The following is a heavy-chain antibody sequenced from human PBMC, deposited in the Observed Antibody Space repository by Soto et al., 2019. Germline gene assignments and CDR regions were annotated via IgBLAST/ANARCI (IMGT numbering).Heavy chain of an antibody. CDR1: GGTFSSYA. V-gene: IGHV1-69*13. D-gene: IGHD6-13*01. CDR3: ARALAAAGHYYYYGMDV. CDR2: IIPIFGTA. J-gene: IGHJ6*02. Sequence: RASVKVSCKASGGTFSSYAISWARQAPGQGLEWMGGIIPIFGTANYAQKFQGRVTITSDESTSTAYMELSSLRSEDTAVYYCARALAAAGHYYYYGMDVWGQGTTVTVSS.